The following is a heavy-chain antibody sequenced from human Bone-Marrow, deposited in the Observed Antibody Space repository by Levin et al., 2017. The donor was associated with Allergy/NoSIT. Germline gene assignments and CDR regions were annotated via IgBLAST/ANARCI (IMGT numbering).Heavy chain of an antibody. Sequence: SQTLSLTCTVSGGSISSGDYYWSWIRQPPGKGLEWIGYIYYSGSTYYNPSLKSRVTISVDTSKNQFSLKLSSVTAADTAVYYCARETYYDFWSALISRHYYYGMDVWGQGTTVTVSS. D-gene: IGHD3-3*01. CDR2: IYYSGST. CDR1: GGSISSGDYY. V-gene: IGHV4-30-4*01. CDR3: ARETYYDFWSALISRHYYYGMDV. J-gene: IGHJ6*02.